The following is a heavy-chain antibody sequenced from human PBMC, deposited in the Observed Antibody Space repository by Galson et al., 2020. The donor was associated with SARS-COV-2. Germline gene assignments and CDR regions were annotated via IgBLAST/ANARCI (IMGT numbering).Heavy chain of an antibody. J-gene: IGHJ6*01. CDR2: ISVFSSYI. Sequence: GGSLRLSCAVSGFTFSRHCMSWVRQAPGNGLEWVSTISVFSSYIYYADSVNGRLTIYRDNAKNSLYVQMNSLRAEDTAIYYCARDLWDTSRWYRGDYYYGVDVWGQGITVTVSS. D-gene: IGHD6-13*01. V-gene: IGHV3-21*01. CDR3: ARDLWDTSRWYRGDYYYGVDV. CDR1: GFTFSRHC.